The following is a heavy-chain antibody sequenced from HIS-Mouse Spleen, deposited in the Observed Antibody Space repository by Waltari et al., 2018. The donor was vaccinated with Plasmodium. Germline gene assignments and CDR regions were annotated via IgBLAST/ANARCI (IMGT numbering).Heavy chain of an antibody. J-gene: IGHJ2*01. CDR2: IKQDGSVK. V-gene: IGHV3-7*01. CDR1: GFTFSSYW. Sequence: EVQLVESGGGLVQPGGSLRLSCAASGFTFSSYWMSWVRQAPGKGREWVANIKQDGSVKYYVDSVKCRFTISRDNAKNSLYLQMNSLRAEDTAVYYCASSWYWYFDLWGRGTLVTVSS. D-gene: IGHD6-13*01. CDR3: ASSWYWYFDL.